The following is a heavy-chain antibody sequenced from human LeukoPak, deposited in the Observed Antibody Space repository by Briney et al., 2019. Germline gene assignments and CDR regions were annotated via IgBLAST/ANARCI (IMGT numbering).Heavy chain of an antibody. CDR3: TRELAGTTVED. Sequence: SETLSLTCTVSGGSISSSSYYWGWIRQPPGKGLEWIGSIYYSGSTYYNPSLKSRVTISVDTSKNQFSLTLTSVTAADTALYYGTRELAGTTVEDWGQGTLVTVSS. CDR1: GGSISSSSYY. J-gene: IGHJ4*02. D-gene: IGHD1-1*01. V-gene: IGHV4-39*07. CDR2: IYYSGST.